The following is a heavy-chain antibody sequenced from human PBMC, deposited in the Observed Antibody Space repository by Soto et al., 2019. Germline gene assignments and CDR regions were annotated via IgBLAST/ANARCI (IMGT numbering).Heavy chain of an antibody. J-gene: IGHJ3*02. Sequence: WGSLRISCASSGFRFSSYGMRWVRQAPGKGLEWVAVIWANGINKYYADSVRGRFTISRDNSKNTLDLQMNSLRAEDTALYYCVRERAPFDAFDIWGLGTLVTVSS. CDR1: GFRFSSYG. V-gene: IGHV3-33*01. CDR2: IWANGINK. CDR3: VRERAPFDAFDI.